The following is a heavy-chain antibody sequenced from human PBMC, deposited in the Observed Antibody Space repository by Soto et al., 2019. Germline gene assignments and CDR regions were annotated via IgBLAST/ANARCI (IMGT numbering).Heavy chain of an antibody. CDR1: GGSLSGYY. J-gene: IGHJ6*03. D-gene: IGHD3-9*01. Sequence: QVHLEQWGAGLLNPSETLSLTCAVYGGSLSGYYWSWVRQSPGKGLAWIGEINHSGTANYNPSLKTRVAISADTSKHQFSLRLTSVTAAASAVYFCASYHFLDLWTGSRHYMDVWGRGTPVTVSS. CDR3: ASYHFLDLWTGSRHYMDV. CDR2: INHSGTA. V-gene: IGHV4-34*01.